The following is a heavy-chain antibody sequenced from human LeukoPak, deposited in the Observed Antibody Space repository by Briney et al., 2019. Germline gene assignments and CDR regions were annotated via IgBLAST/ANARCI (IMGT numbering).Heavy chain of an antibody. J-gene: IGHJ4*02. V-gene: IGHV1-2*02. CDR3: AKDGRDYFVSGSHYRGVPALDY. CDR2: INPNSGGT. Sequence: GESLKISCKASGYTFTGYYMHWVRQAPGQGLEWMGWINPNSGGTNYAQKFQGRVTMTRDTSISTAYMELSRLRSDDTAVYYCAKDGRDYFVSGSHYRGVPALDYWGQGTLVTVSS. CDR1: GYTFTGYY. D-gene: IGHD3-10*01.